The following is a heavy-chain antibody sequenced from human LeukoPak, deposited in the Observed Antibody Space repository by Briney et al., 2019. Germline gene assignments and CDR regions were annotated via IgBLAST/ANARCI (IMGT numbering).Heavy chain of an antibody. V-gene: IGHV4-38-2*02. D-gene: IGHD6-19*01. J-gene: IGHJ5*02. CDR2: IYYSGST. Sequence: PSETLSLTCTVSGYSISSGYYWGWIRQPPGKGLEWIGSIYYSGSTYYNPSLKSRVTISVDTSKNQFSLKLSSVTAADTAVYCCARDLGHSSGAGNWFDPWGQGTLVTVSS. CDR1: GYSISSGYY. CDR3: ARDLGHSSGAGNWFDP.